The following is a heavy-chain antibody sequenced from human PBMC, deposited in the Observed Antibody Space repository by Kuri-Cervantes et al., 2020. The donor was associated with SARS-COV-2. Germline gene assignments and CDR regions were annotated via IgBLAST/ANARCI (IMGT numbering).Heavy chain of an antibody. J-gene: IGHJ4*02. CDR2: IYTSGST. V-gene: IGHV4-4*07. D-gene: IGHD4-11*01. CDR3: ARTVTTTPDY. CDR1: GGSISSYY. Sequence: ESLKISCTVSGGSISSYYWSWIRQPAGKGLEWIGRIYTSGSTNYNPSLKSRVTMSVDTSKNQFSLKLSSVTAADTAVYYCARTVTTTPDYWGQGTLVTVSS.